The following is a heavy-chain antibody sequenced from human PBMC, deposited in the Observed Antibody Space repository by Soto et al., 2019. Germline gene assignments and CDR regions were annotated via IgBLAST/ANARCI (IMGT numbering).Heavy chain of an antibody. D-gene: IGHD2-2*02. CDR2: ISAYNGNT. CDR1: GYTFTSYG. V-gene: IGHV1-18*01. J-gene: IGHJ3*02. Sequence: ASVKVSCKASGYTFTSYGISWVRQAPGQGLEWMGWISAYNGNTNYAQKLQGRVTMTTDTSTSTAYMELRSLRSDDTAVYYCARATLGGYSRKTGDAFDIWGQGKMVTV. CDR3: ARATLGGYSRKTGDAFDI.